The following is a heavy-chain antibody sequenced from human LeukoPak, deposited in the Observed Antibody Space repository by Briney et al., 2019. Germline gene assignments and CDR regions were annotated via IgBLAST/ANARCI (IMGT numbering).Heavy chain of an antibody. Sequence: SSETLSLTCIVSGDSISTCYWSWIRQSAGKGLEWIGRIYTSGGAKYSPSLKSRVSISVDETKNQVSLRLTSVTAADTAVYYCARELQLRVWGQGTLVTVSS. D-gene: IGHD1-1*01. CDR3: ARELQLRV. CDR1: GDSISTCY. CDR2: IYTSGGA. V-gene: IGHV4-4*07. J-gene: IGHJ4*02.